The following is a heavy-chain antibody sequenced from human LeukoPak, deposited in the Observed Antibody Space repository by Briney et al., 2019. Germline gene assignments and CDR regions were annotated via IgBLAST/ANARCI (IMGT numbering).Heavy chain of an antibody. CDR2: ITPSGHT. CDR3: GQDWAWGAFGH. D-gene: IGHD4/OR15-4a*01. Sequence: GGSLRLSCVDSGFTFSTYSMNWVRQAPGKGLEWVSGITPSGHTYYAASVQGRFTIHRDNSKNTLYLQMNRLGAEGTAIYYCGQDWAWGAFGHWGQGTLVTVSS. V-gene: IGHV3-23*01. CDR1: GFTFSTYS. J-gene: IGHJ4*02.